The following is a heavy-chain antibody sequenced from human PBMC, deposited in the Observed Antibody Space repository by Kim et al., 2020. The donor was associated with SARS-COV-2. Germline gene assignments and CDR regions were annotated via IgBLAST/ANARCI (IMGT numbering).Heavy chain of an antibody. CDR2: IIPIFGTA. CDR1: GGTFSSYA. D-gene: IGHD2-8*01. Sequence: SVKVSCKASGGTFSSYAISWVRQAPGQGLEWMGGIIPIFGTANYAQKFQGRVTITADESTSTAYMELSSLRSEDTAVYYCARGRGNIVLMVHNWFDPWGQGTLVTVSS. J-gene: IGHJ5*02. V-gene: IGHV1-69*13. CDR3: ARGRGNIVLMVHNWFDP.